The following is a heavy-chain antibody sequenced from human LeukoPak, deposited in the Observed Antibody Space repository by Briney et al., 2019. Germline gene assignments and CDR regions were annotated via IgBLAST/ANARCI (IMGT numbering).Heavy chain of an antibody. V-gene: IGHV3-48*04. CDR2: ISGTSSPI. D-gene: IGHD3-10*01. CDR3: AKGWGFGDVLWFGESVKG. Sequence: AGGSLRLSCAASGFTFSSYTMNWVRRAPGKGLEWVSYISGTSSPIYYADSVQGRFTISRDNSKNSLYLQMNSLRTEDTALYYCAKGWGFGDVLWFGESVKGGGQGTLVTVSS. J-gene: IGHJ4*02. CDR1: GFTFSSYT.